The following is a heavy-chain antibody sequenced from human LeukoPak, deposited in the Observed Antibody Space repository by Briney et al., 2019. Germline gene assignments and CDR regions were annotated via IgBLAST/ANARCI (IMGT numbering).Heavy chain of an antibody. CDR3: ARVGGITIFGVVINWFDP. CDR1: GYTFTSYG. J-gene: IGHJ5*02. D-gene: IGHD3-3*01. V-gene: IGHV1-18*01. Sequence: ASVKVSCKASGYTFTSYGISWVRQAPGQGLEWMGWISAYNGNTNYAQKLQGRVTMTTDTSTSTAYMELRSLRSDDTAVYYCARVGGITIFGVVINWFDPWGQGTLVTVSS. CDR2: ISAYNGNT.